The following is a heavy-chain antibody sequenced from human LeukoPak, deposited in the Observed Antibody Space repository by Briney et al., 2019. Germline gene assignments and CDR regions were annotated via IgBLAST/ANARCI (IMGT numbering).Heavy chain of an antibody. D-gene: IGHD2-15*01. CDR3: AKDGVVAALGDNWFDT. Sequence: PGGSLRLSCAASGFTFDDYTMHWVRQAPGKGLEWVALISRDGGSTYYADSVKGRFTISRDNSKNSLYLQMNSLTPEDTAFYYCAKDGVVAALGDNWFDTWGQGTLVTVSS. J-gene: IGHJ5*02. CDR1: GFTFDDYT. CDR2: ISRDGGST. V-gene: IGHV3-43*01.